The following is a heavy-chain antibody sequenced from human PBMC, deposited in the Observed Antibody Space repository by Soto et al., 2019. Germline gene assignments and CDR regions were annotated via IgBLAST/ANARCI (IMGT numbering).Heavy chain of an antibody. Sequence: PSQTLSLTCAVYGGSFSRYYWSWIRQPPGKGLEWIGEINHSGSTNYNPSLKSRVTILVDTSKNQFSLKLSSVTAADTAVYYCARGLRRFGEFDYWGQGTLVTVSS. CDR3: ARGLRRFGEFDY. J-gene: IGHJ4*02. V-gene: IGHV4-34*01. D-gene: IGHD3-10*01. CDR1: GGSFSRYY. CDR2: INHSGST.